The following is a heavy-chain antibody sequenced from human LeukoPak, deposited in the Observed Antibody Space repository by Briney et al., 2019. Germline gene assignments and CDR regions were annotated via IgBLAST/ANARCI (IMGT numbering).Heavy chain of an antibody. CDR1: GFTFSSYA. CDR3: AKIYSSSWYVYFQH. CDR2: LSSSGGST. Sequence: SGGSLRLSCAASGFTFSSYAMSWVRQAPGKGLEWVSGLSSSGGSTYYADPVKGRFTISRDNSKNTLSLQMNSLRAEDTAVYYCAKIYSSSWYVYFQHWGQGTLVTISS. J-gene: IGHJ1*01. D-gene: IGHD6-13*01. V-gene: IGHV3-23*01.